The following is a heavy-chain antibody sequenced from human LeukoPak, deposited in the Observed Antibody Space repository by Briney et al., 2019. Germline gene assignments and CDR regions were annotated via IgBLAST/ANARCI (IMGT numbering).Heavy chain of an antibody. V-gene: IGHV3-23*01. J-gene: IGHJ4*02. D-gene: IGHD3-3*01. CDR1: GFTFSSYA. CDR2: ISGSGGST. Sequence: GGSLRLSCAASGFTFSSYAMSWVRQAPGKGLEWVSAISGSGGSTHYADSVKGRFTISRDNSKNTLYLQMNSLRAEDTAVYYCAKDNDDFWSGPPDYWGQGTLVTVSS. CDR3: AKDNDDFWSGPPDY.